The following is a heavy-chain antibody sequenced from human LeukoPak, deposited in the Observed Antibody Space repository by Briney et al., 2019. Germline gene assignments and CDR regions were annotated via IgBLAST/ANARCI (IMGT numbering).Heavy chain of an antibody. V-gene: IGHV1-24*01. Sequence: ASVKVSCKVSGYTLTELSMHWVRQAPGKGLEWMGGFDPEDGETIYAQKFQGKVTMTEDTSTDTAYMELSSLRSEDTAVYYCARVRYELSPNDAFDIWGQGTMVTVSS. J-gene: IGHJ3*02. CDR3: ARVRYELSPNDAFDI. D-gene: IGHD2-2*01. CDR2: FDPEDGET. CDR1: GYTLTELS.